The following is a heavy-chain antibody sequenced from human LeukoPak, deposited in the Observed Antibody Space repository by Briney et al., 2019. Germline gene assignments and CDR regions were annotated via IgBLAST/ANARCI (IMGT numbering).Heavy chain of an antibody. V-gene: IGHV4-34*01. CDR3: ARRYYYDKGRAFDI. CDR2: INHSGST. D-gene: IGHD3-22*01. J-gene: IGHJ3*02. Sequence: PSETLSLTCAVYGVSFSGYYWSWIRQPPGKGLEWIGEINHSGSTNYNPSLKSRVTISVDTSKNQFSLKLSSVTAADTAVYYCARRYYYDKGRAFDIWGQGTMVTVSS. CDR1: GVSFSGYY.